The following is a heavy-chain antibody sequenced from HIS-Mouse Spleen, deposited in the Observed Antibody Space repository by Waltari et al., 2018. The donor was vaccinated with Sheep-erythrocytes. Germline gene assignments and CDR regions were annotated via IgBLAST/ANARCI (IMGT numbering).Heavy chain of an antibody. D-gene: IGHD2-21*02. CDR3: AKEDCGGDCPFDY. V-gene: IGHV3-30*18. J-gene: IGHJ4*02. CDR1: GFTFSNFD. CDR2: IYYEVMNK. Sequence: QVQLVESGGGVVQPGRSLRLSCAASGFTFSNFDMHWVRLAPGMGMKVVTLIYYEVMNKYYADSGNGRFTISRDNSKNTLYLQMNSLRAEDTAVYYCAKEDCGGDCPFDYWGQGTLVTVSS.